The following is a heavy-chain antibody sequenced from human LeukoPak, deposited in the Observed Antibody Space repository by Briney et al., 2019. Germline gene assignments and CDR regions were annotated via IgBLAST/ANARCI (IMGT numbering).Heavy chain of an antibody. D-gene: IGHD4-17*01. Sequence: GASVKVSCKASGYTFTSYGISWVRQAPGQGLEWMGGIIPIFGTANYAQKFQGRVTMTRNTSISTAYMELSSLRSEDTAVYYCARGQRRKRAVTTTYYYYMDVWGKGTTVTVSS. CDR3: ARGQRRKRAVTTTYYYYMDV. CDR2: IIPIFGTA. V-gene: IGHV1-8*02. CDR1: GYTFTSYG. J-gene: IGHJ6*03.